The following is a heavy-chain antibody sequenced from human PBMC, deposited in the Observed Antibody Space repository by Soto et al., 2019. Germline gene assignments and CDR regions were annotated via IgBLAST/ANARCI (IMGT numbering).Heavy chain of an antibody. J-gene: IGHJ5*02. CDR1: GFTFSSYA. V-gene: IGHV4-39*01. CDR2: IYYSGST. Sequence: PGGSLRLSCAASGFTFSSYAMSWIRQPPGKGLEWIGSIYYSGSTYYNPSLKSRVTISVDTSKNQFSLKLSSVTAADTAVYYCARHEVGAKDNWFDPWGQGTLVTVSS. D-gene: IGHD1-26*01. CDR3: ARHEVGAKDNWFDP.